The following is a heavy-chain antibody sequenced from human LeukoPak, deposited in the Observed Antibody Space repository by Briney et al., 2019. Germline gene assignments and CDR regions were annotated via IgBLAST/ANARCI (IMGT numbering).Heavy chain of an antibody. CDR1: GGSISSYY. J-gene: IGHJ4*02. Sequence: PSETLSLTCTVSGGSISSYYWSWIRQPPGKGLEWIGYIYYSGSTNYNPSLKSRVTISVDTSKNQFSLKLSSVTAADTAVYYCARLGGSYLSPPYFDYWGQGTLVTVSP. D-gene: IGHD1-26*01. V-gene: IGHV4-59*08. CDR3: ARLGGSYLSPPYFDY. CDR2: IYYSGST.